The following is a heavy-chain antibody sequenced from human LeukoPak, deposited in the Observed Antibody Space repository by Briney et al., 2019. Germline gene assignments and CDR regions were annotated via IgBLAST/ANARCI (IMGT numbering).Heavy chain of an antibody. CDR1: GFTFSSYG. CDR2: IRYDGSNK. J-gene: IGHJ5*02. D-gene: IGHD5-24*01. V-gene: IGHV3-30*02. Sequence: QSGGSLRLSCAASGFTFSSYGMHWVRQAPGKGLEWVAFIRYDGSNKYYADSVKGRFTISRDNSKNTLYLQMNSLRAEDTAVYYCAKDRGDGYKISWFDPWGQGTLVTVSS. CDR3: AKDRGDGYKISWFDP.